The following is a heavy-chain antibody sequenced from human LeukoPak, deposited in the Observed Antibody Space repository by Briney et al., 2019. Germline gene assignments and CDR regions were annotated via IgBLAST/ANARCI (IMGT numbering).Heavy chain of an antibody. CDR3: ARDYGAIPPDWYYDL. Sequence: KSAETLSLTCTVSGGSISSSYWSWIRQPPGKGLEWVGYIYYTGSTTYNPSLKSRVTISVDTSKNQFSLKLRSVTAADTAVYYCARDYGAIPPDWYYDLWGRGTLVTVSS. V-gene: IGHV4-59*01. J-gene: IGHJ2*01. D-gene: IGHD4-17*01. CDR1: GGSISSSY. CDR2: IYYTGST.